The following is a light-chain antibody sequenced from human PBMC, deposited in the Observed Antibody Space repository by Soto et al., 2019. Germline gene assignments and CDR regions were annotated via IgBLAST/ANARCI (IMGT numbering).Light chain of an antibody. CDR2: AAS. CDR1: QAINNY. J-gene: IGKJ3*01. CDR3: QRYNNGPPFT. Sequence: DIQMTQSPSSLSASVGDRVTITCRASQAINNYLAWYQQKPGKPPKLLIYAASTLQSGVPSRLSGGGSGTDFNLTINSLQPEDVATYYCQRYNNGPPFTFGPGTKV. V-gene: IGKV1-27*01.